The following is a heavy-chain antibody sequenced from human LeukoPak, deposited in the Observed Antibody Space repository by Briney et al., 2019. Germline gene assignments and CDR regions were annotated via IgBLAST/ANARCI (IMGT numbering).Heavy chain of an antibody. V-gene: IGHV3-30*02. CDR3: AREGNSYGHHFFDY. J-gene: IGHJ4*02. Sequence: PGGSLRLSCAASGFTFSSYGMHWVRQAPGKGLEWVAFIRYDGSNKYYADSVKGRFTISRDNSKNTLYLQMNSLRAEDTAVYYCAREGNSYGHHFFDYWGQGTLVTVSS. D-gene: IGHD5-18*01. CDR2: IRYDGSNK. CDR1: GFTFSSYG.